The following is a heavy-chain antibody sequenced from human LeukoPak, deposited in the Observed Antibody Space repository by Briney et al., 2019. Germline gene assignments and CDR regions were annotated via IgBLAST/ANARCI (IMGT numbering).Heavy chain of an antibody. CDR1: GYTFTSYD. V-gene: IGHV1-2*02. CDR3: ARELMSWSAHYDSSEGKNY. D-gene: IGHD3-22*01. J-gene: IGHJ4*02. CDR2: INPNSGGT. Sequence: GASVKVSCKASGYTFTSYDINWVRQAPGQGLEWMGWINPNSGGTNYAQKFQGRVTMTRDTSISTAYMELSRLRSDDTAVYYCARELMSWSAHYDSSEGKNYWGQGTLVTVSS.